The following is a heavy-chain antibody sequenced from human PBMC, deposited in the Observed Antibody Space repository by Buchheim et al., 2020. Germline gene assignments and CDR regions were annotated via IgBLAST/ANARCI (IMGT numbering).Heavy chain of an antibody. V-gene: IGHV4-61*01. D-gene: IGHD2-2*03. CDR2: IYYDGNA. CDR3: ARDSLDIVVGSYKYGLDV. J-gene: IGHJ6*02. CDR1: GDSVSSRSYY. Sequence: QVQLQEWGPGLVKPSETLSLTCTVSGDSVSSRSYYWTWIRQPPGKGLEWIGYIYYDGNANYNPSLRSRLPISVDTSKNQFPLKLTSVTAADTALYYCARDSLDIVVGSYKYGLDVWGPGTT.